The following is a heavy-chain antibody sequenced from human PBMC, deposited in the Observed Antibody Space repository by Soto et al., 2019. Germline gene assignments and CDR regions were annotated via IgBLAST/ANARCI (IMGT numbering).Heavy chain of an antibody. V-gene: IGHV4-30-4*08. CDR1: GGSISSSGYN. Sequence: SETLSLTCTVSGGSISSSGYNWSWIRQPPGKGLEWIGYIYYSGSTYYNPSLKSRVTISVDTSKNQFSLKLSSVTAADTAVYYCARLGGYYQAFDNWGQGTLVTVSS. CDR2: IYYSGST. J-gene: IGHJ4*02. CDR3: ARLGGYYQAFDN. D-gene: IGHD3-3*01.